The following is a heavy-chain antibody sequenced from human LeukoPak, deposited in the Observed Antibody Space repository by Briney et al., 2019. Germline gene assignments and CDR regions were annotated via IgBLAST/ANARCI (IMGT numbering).Heavy chain of an antibody. CDR3: ARASKVEAFDV. CDR1: GVTVSSTY. CDR2: IYGGSST. V-gene: IGHV3-66*01. Sequence: GGSLRLSCAASGVTVSSTYMSWVRQAPGKGLEWVSVIYGGSSTYNADSVKGRFTISRDNSKTTLFLQMNSLRAEDTAVYYCARASKVEAFDVWGQGTMVTVSS. D-gene: IGHD2-15*01. J-gene: IGHJ3*01.